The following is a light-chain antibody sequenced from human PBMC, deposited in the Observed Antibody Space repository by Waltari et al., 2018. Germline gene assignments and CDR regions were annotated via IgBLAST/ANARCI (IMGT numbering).Light chain of an antibody. CDR1: GSNIGAGYD. J-gene: IGLJ3*02. CDR2: GST. CDR3: QSYDTSLTVV. Sequence: QSVLTQPPSVSGAPGQRVTISCTGSGSNIGAGYDVHWYHQVPRTAPKLLIYGSTSRPVGVPDRFFGSTSGTSASLTITGLQAEDEGDYYCQSYDTSLTVVFGGGTKLTVL. V-gene: IGLV1-40*01.